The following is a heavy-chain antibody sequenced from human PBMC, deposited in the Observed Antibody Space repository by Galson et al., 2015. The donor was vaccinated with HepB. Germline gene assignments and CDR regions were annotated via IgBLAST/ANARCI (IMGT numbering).Heavy chain of an antibody. CDR2: IRSIPNGGTT. V-gene: IGHV3-15*01. J-gene: IGHJ2*01. CDR1: GFTFTHAW. CDR3: AREACTGATCFFSLYFDL. Sequence: SLRLSCAGSGFTFTHAWMSWVRQAPGKGLEWLGRIRSIPNGGTTDYAAPVEGRFTISRDDSENTVFLQMNSLKTEDTAVCYCAREACTGATCFFSLYFDLWGRGTLVTVSS. D-gene: IGHD2-8*02.